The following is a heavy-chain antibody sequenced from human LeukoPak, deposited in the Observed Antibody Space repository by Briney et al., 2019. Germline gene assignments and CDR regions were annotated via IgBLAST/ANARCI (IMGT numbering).Heavy chain of an antibody. Sequence: SETLSLTCTVSGGSISSGDYYWSWIRQPPGKGLKWIGYIYYSGSTYYNPSLKSRVTISVDTSKNQFSLKLSSVTAADTAVYYCARRKWFGESDFDYWGQGTLVTVSS. CDR1: GGSISSGDYY. D-gene: IGHD3-10*01. CDR2: IYYSGST. CDR3: ARRKWFGESDFDY. J-gene: IGHJ4*02. V-gene: IGHV4-30-4*08.